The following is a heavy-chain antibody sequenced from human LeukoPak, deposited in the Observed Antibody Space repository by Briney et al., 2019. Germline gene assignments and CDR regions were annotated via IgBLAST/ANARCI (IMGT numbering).Heavy chain of an antibody. CDR3: TREKRRFIVGAWDAFDI. D-gene: IGHD1-26*01. CDR1: GFTFGDYA. Sequence: GGSLRLSCTASGFTFGDYAMSWFRQAPGKGLEWVGFIRSKAYGGTTEYAASVKGRFTISRDDSKSIAYLQMNSLKTEDTAVYYCTREKRRFIVGAWDAFDIWGQGTTVTVSS. V-gene: IGHV3-49*03. J-gene: IGHJ3*02. CDR2: IRSKAYGGTT.